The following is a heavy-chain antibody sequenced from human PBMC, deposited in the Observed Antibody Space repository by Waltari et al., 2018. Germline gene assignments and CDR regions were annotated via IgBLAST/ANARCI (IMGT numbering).Heavy chain of an antibody. D-gene: IGHD5-18*01. V-gene: IGHV3-74*01. Sequence: EVQLVESGGGLVQPGGSLRLSCAASGFTFSYYWMHWVRQAPGKGLVWFSRISSDGSNTSYADSVKGRFTISRDNAKNTLYLQMTSLRAEDTAVYYCARDGYSYGLGTFDIWGQGTMVTVSS. CDR3: ARDGYSYGLGTFDI. CDR1: GFTFSYYW. J-gene: IGHJ3*02. CDR2: ISSDGSNT.